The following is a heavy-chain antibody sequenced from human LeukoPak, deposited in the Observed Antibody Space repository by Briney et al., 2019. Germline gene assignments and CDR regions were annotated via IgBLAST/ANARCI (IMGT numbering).Heavy chain of an antibody. J-gene: IGHJ5*01. CDR1: GFTFSDAW. Sequence: GGSLRLSCAASGFTFSDAWMSWVRQAPGKGLEWLGRIKSRTEGGTTQYAAPMKGRFTISRDDSKETVYLQMNSLTTEDTAVYYCTRVGTTWFHSWGQGTLVIVSS. CDR2: IKSRTEGGTT. D-gene: IGHD1-26*01. CDR3: TRVGTTWFHS. V-gene: IGHV3-15*01.